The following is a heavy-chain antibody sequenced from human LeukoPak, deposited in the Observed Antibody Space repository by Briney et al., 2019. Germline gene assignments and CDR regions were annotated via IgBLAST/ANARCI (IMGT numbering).Heavy chain of an antibody. CDR1: GGSISSASYF. Sequence: ASETLSLTCSVSGGSISSASYFWGWIRRPPGKGLEWIGAIYYNGITYYNPSLKSRITISIDTSKNQFSLILNSVTAADTAFYYCAREMGHDLTEFDSWGQGTLVTVSS. CDR3: AREMGHDLTEFDS. D-gene: IGHD3-3*01. V-gene: IGHV4-39*07. CDR2: IYYNGIT. J-gene: IGHJ4*02.